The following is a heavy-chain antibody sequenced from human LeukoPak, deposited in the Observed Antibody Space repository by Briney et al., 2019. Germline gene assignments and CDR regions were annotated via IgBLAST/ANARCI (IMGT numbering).Heavy chain of an antibody. CDR3: ARDSCSSTSCYKYNWFDP. J-gene: IGHJ5*02. Sequence: SETLSLTCTVSGGSISSYYWSWIRQPAGKGLEWIGRIYTSGSTNYNPSPKSQVTMSVDTSKNQFSLKLSSVTAADTAVYYCARDSCSSTSCYKYNWFDPWGQGTLVTVSS. V-gene: IGHV4-4*07. CDR2: IYTSGST. D-gene: IGHD2-2*02. CDR1: GGSISSYY.